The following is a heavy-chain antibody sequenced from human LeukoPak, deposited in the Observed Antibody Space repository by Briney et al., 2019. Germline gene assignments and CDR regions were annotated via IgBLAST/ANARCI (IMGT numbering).Heavy chain of an antibody. CDR3: ARSRLSMVRGVILYYYYMDV. J-gene: IGHJ6*03. CDR1: GYSFTSYW. V-gene: IGHV5-51*01. Sequence: AGESLKISCKGSGYSFTSYWIGWVRQMPGKGLEWMGIIYPGDSDTRYSPSFQGQVTISADKSISTAYLQWSSLKASDTAMYYCARSRLSMVRGVILYYYYMDVWGKGTTVTVSS. D-gene: IGHD3-10*01. CDR2: IYPGDSDT.